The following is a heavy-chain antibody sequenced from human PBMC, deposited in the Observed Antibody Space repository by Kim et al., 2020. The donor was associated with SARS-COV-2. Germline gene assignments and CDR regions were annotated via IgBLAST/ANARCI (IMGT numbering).Heavy chain of an antibody. CDR3: ARGPLFRSNWFDF. V-gene: IGHV4-59*09. D-gene: IGHD3-3*01. J-gene: IGHJ5*01. Sequence: YNPPLESRVTISIDTAKNQFSLELGSVTAADTGVYYCARGPLFRSNWFDFWGLGTRVTVSS.